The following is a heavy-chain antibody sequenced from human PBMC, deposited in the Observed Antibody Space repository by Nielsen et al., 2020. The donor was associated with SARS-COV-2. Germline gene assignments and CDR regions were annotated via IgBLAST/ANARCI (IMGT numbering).Heavy chain of an antibody. V-gene: IGHV3-43*01. D-gene: IGHD3-16*01. CDR1: GFTFDDYT. CDR3: AKDEGGTFDY. Sequence: GESLKISCAASGFTFDDYTMHWVRQAPGKGLEWVSLISWDGGSTYYADSVKGRFTISRDNSKNSLYLQMNSLRTEDTALYYCAKDEGGTFDYWGQGTLVTVSS. CDR2: ISWDGGST. J-gene: IGHJ4*02.